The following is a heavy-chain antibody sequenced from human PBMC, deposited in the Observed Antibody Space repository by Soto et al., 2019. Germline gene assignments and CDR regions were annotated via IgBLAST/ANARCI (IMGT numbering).Heavy chain of an antibody. D-gene: IGHD2-15*01. Sequence: SETLSLTCTVSGGSISSGDYFWSWIRQPPGKGLEWIGYIYYSGSTYYDPSLKSRVTISVDTSKNQFSLKLSSVTPADTAVYYCARGPTYQTYKDNRSAHQFDYWGQGTLVTVSS. CDR3: ARGPTYQTYKDNRSAHQFDY. CDR1: GGSISSGDYF. V-gene: IGHV4-30-4*01. CDR2: IYYSGST. J-gene: IGHJ4*02.